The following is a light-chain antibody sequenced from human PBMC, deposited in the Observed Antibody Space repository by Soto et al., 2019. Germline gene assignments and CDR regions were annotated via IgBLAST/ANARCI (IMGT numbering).Light chain of an antibody. CDR3: QQYVSSPLT. V-gene: IGKV3-20*01. CDR2: GAS. CDR1: QSVSSSF. J-gene: IGKJ4*01. Sequence: EIVLTQSPGTLSLSPGERATLSCRASQSVSSSFLAWYQQKPGQAPRLLIYGASSRATGIPDRFSGSGSGTDFTLTISRLEPEDFAVYYCQQYVSSPLTFGGGTKVETK.